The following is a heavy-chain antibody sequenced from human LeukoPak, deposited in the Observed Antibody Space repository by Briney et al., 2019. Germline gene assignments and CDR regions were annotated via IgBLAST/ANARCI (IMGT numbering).Heavy chain of an antibody. D-gene: IGHD3-16*01. V-gene: IGHV3-74*01. CDR3: ARVGVTSYGMDV. Sequence: GGSLRLSCAASGFTFSNYMMHWVRQAPGKGLVWVSRIKSDGITITYADSVKGRFTISRDNAKNTLYLQMNSLRAEDTAVYYCARVGVTSYGMDVWGQGTTVTVSS. CDR1: GFTFSNYM. CDR2: IKSDGITI. J-gene: IGHJ6*02.